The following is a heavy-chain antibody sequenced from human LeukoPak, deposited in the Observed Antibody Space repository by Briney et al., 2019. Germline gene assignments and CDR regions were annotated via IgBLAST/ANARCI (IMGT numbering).Heavy chain of an antibody. CDR3: ARDHDWAFDL. CDR2: INHNAEMI. J-gene: IGHJ4*02. Sequence: GGSLRLSCAASGFPFGSYVMSWVRQAPGKGLEWIAYINHNAEMIFYPDFVKGRFTISRDNAKNSLYLQMNALRYEDTAIYYRARDHDWAFDLWGQGTLVTVSS. CDR1: GFPFGSYV. D-gene: IGHD3-9*01. V-gene: IGHV3-48*02.